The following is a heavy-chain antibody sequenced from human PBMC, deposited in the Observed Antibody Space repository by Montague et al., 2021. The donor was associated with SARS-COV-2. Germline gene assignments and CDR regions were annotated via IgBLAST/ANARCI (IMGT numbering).Heavy chain of an antibody. Sequence: SVKVSCKASGYTFTSYGISWVRQAPGQGLEWMGWISAYNGNTNYAQKLXGRVTMTTDTSTSTAYMELRSLRSDDTAVYYCAREAGDSTTPEEYYGMDVWGQGTPVTVSS. CDR2: ISAYNGNT. V-gene: IGHV1-18*01. CDR1: GYTFTSYG. D-gene: IGHD2-21*02. CDR3: AREAGDSTTPEEYYGMDV. J-gene: IGHJ6*02.